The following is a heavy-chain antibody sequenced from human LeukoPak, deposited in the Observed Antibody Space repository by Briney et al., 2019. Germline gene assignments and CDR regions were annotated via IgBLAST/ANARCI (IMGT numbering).Heavy chain of an antibody. J-gene: IGHJ4*02. D-gene: IGHD5-12*01. Sequence: GESLKISCKGSGYSFTSYWIGWVRQMPGKGLEWMGIIYPGDSDTGYSPSFQGQVTISADKSISTAYLQWSSLKASDTAMYYCARLARGYSGYDLIDYWGQGTLVTVSS. CDR2: IYPGDSDT. V-gene: IGHV5-51*01. CDR1: GYSFTSYW. CDR3: ARLARGYSGYDLIDY.